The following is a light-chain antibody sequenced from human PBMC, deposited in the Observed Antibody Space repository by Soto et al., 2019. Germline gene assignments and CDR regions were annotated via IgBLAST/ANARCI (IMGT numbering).Light chain of an antibody. J-gene: IGKJ2*01. V-gene: IGKV3-15*01. CDR2: GAS. Sequence: EIVMTQSPATLSVSPGEGATVSCRASQSVSSNLAWYQQKPGQAPRLLIYGASTRATGIPARFSGSGSGTEFTLTISSLQSEDTATYYCQQYDHPPYTFGQGTKLEIK. CDR1: QSVSSN. CDR3: QQYDHPPYT.